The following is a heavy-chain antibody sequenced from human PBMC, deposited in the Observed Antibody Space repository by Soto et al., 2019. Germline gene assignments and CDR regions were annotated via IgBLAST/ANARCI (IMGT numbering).Heavy chain of an antibody. Sequence: PGGSLRLSFAASGFTFSSYSMSWVRQAPGKGLEWVSAISGSGGSTYYADSVKGRFTISRDNSKNTLYLQMNSLRAEDTAVYYCAKDKGSSWYDYYYYGMDVWGQGTTVTVSS. CDR3: AKDKGSSWYDYYYYGMDV. D-gene: IGHD6-13*01. CDR1: GFTFSSYS. V-gene: IGHV3-23*01. CDR2: ISGSGGST. J-gene: IGHJ6*02.